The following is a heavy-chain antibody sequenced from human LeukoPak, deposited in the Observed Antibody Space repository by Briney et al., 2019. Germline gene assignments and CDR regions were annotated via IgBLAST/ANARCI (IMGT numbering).Heavy chain of an antibody. Sequence: GGSLRLSCAASGFTFSSYWMSWVRQAPGKGLEWVSAISGSGVSTYYADSVKGRFTISRDNSKNTLYLQMNSLRAEDTAVYYCAKGTGSDYYDSSGFDYWGQGTLVTVSS. CDR3: AKGTGSDYYDSSGFDY. D-gene: IGHD3-22*01. V-gene: IGHV3-23*01. CDR2: ISGSGVST. J-gene: IGHJ4*02. CDR1: GFTFSSYW.